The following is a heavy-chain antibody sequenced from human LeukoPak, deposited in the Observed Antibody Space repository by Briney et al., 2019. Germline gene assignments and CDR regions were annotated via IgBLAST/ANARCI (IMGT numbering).Heavy chain of an antibody. D-gene: IGHD3-22*01. J-gene: IGHJ4*02. CDR3: ARGTMIVVVYFDY. Sequence: ASETLSLTCAVYGGSFSGYYWSWIRQPPGKGLEWIGEINHSGSTNYNPSLKSRVTISVDTSKNQFSLKLSSVTAADTAVYYCARGTMIVVVYFDYWGQGTLVTVSS. CDR1: GGSFSGYY. CDR2: INHSGST. V-gene: IGHV4-34*01.